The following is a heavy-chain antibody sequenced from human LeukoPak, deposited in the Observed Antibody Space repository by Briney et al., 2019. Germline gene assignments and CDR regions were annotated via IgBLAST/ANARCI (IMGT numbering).Heavy chain of an antibody. CDR3: ARDWDAMNNCFDP. J-gene: IGHJ5*02. Sequence: ASVKVSCKASGYTFTNYGISWVRQAPGQGLEWMGWISTNSDIRTYAQTLQGRFTMATDTATTTAYMELNNLTFDDTAVYYCARDWDAMNNCFDPWGQGTPVTVSS. V-gene: IGHV1-18*01. CDR1: GYTFTNYG. D-gene: IGHD1-26*01. CDR2: ISTNSDIR.